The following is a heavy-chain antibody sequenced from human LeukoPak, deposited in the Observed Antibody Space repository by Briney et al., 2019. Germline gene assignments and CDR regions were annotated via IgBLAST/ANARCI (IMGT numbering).Heavy chain of an antibody. J-gene: IGHJ4*02. CDR1: GFTFSSYW. CDR3: ARYGPYYYGSGSYQDYFDY. V-gene: IGHV3-7*01. Sequence: GGSLRLSCAASGFTFSSYWMSWVRQAPGKGLEWVANIKQDGSEKYYVDSVKGRFTISRDNAKNSLYLQMNSLRAEDTAVYYCARYGPYYYGSGSYQDYFDYWGQGTLVTVSS. D-gene: IGHD3-10*01. CDR2: IKQDGSEK.